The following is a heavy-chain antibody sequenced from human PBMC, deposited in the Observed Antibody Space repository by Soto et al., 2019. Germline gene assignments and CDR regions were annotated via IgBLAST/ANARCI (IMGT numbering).Heavy chain of an antibody. CDR3: AHRVLRTVFGLVTTTAIYFEF. J-gene: IGHJ4*02. D-gene: IGHD3-3*01. Sequence: QITLNESGPTQVKPRQTLTLTCTFSGFSLTTSGVGVGWIRQSPGKAPEWLALIYWDDDKRYSPSLKSRLTIDKDTAKNQVVLTMADLDPADIATYYCAHRVLRTVFGLVTTTAIYFEFWGQGTPVAVSS. CDR1: GFSLTTSGVG. V-gene: IGHV2-5*02. CDR2: IYWDDDK.